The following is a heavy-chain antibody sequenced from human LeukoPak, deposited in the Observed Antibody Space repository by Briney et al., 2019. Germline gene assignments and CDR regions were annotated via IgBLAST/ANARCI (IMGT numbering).Heavy chain of an antibody. D-gene: IGHD6-13*01. Sequence: GRSLRLSCAASGLTFSRYGTHWVRQAPGKGPEWVSVISFDGGNKFYADSVKGRFTISRDNSKNTLYLQMNSLRGEDTAVYYCATSSGIAGHLDSWGQGILVTVSS. V-gene: IGHV3-30*03. CDR2: ISFDGGNK. CDR3: ATSSGIAGHLDS. J-gene: IGHJ4*02. CDR1: GLTFSRYG.